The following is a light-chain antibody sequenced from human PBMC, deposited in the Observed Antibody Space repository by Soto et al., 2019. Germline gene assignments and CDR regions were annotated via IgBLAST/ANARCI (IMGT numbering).Light chain of an antibody. CDR1: QSVSDSY. V-gene: IGKV3-20*01. CDR2: AS. J-gene: IGKJ3*01. CDR3: QHYGTSAL. Sequence: EIVLTQSPGTLFLSPGERATLSCRASQSVSDSYLAWYQQKPGQAPRLLIYASSRATGIPDRFSGSGSGTDLTLTISRLEPEDFAVYYCQHYGTSALFGPGTKVDIK.